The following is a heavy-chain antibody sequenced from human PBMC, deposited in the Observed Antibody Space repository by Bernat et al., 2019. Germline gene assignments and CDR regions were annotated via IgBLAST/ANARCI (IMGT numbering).Heavy chain of an antibody. V-gene: IGHV1-69*02. CDR3: ARRESNIGYCSSTSCYVSDWFDP. J-gene: IGHJ5*02. D-gene: IGHD2-2*01. CDR1: GGTFSSYT. CDR2: TIPILGIA. Sequence: QVQLVQSGAEVKKPGSSVKVSCKASGGTFSSYTISWVRQAPEQGLEWMGGTIPILGIATYAQKFQGRVTITADKSTSTAYMELSSLRSEDTAVYYCARRESNIGYCSSTSCYVSDWFDPWGQGTLVTVSS.